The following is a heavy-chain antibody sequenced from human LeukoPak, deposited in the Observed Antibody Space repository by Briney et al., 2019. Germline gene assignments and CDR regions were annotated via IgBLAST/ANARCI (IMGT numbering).Heavy chain of an antibody. Sequence: PSETLSLTCTVSGGSISSYYWIWLRQPPGKGREGIGYSYYSGSTNYNPSLKSRVTISVDTSKNQFSLKLSSVTAADMAVYYCARRYIVATGVSFDYWGQGTLVTVSS. CDR3: ARRYIVATGVSFDY. V-gene: IGHV4-59*08. J-gene: IGHJ4*02. D-gene: IGHD5-12*01. CDR1: GGSISSYY. CDR2: SYYSGST.